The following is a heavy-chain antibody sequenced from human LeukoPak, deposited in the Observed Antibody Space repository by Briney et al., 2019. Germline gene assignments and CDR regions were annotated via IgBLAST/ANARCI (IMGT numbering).Heavy chain of an antibody. J-gene: IGHJ6*03. CDR1: GGTFSSYA. CDR2: IIPIFGTA. Sequence: GSSVKVSCKASGGTFSSYAISWVRQAPGQGLEWMGGIIPIFGTANYAQKFQGRVTITTDESTSTAYMELSSLRSEDTAVYYCARVVAERARVYYYYYMDVWGKGTTVTVSS. V-gene: IGHV1-69*05. D-gene: IGHD2-15*01. CDR3: ARVVAERARVYYYYYMDV.